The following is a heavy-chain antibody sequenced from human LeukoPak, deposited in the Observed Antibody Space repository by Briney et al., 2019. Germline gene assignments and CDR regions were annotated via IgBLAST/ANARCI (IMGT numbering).Heavy chain of an antibody. CDR2: ISGSGGST. V-gene: IGHV3-23*01. J-gene: IGHJ6*02. Sequence: GGSLRLSCAASGFTFSSYAMSWVRQAPGKGLEWVSAISGSGGSTYYADSVKGRFTISRDNSKNTLYPQMNSLRAEDTAVYYCAKVQTGDRYYYYGMDVWGQGTTVTVSS. CDR1: GFTFSSYA. D-gene: IGHD7-27*01. CDR3: AKVQTGDRYYYYGMDV.